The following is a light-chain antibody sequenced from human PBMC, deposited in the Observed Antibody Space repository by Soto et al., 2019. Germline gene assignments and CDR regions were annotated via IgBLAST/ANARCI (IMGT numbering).Light chain of an antibody. J-gene: IGLJ1*01. CDR2: SNN. V-gene: IGLV1-44*01. Sequence: QSAPTQPPSASGAPGQRVTISCSGSSSNIGSNTVNWYQQLPGTAPKLLIYSNNQRPSGVPDRFSGSKSGTSASLAISGLQSEDEADYYCAAWEDSLNGYVFGTGTKVTVL. CDR3: AAWEDSLNGYV. CDR1: SSNIGSNT.